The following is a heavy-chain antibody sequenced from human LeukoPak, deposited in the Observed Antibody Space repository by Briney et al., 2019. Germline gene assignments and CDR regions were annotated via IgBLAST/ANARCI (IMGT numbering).Heavy chain of an antibody. J-gene: IGHJ4*02. CDR3: AKNGANTYGSFDY. V-gene: IGHV3-23*01. CDR2: IDDSTTRT. CDR1: GFTFSTYA. D-gene: IGHD5-18*01. Sequence: PGGSLRLSCAASGFTFSTYAMSWVRQAPGKGLEWVSAIDDSTTRTFYADSVKGRFTISRDNSKNTLYLQMNSLRAEDTAVYYCAKNGANTYGSFDYWGQGTLVTVSS.